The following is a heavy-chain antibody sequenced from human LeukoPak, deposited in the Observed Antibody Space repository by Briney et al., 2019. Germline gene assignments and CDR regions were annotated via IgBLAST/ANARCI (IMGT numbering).Heavy chain of an antibody. J-gene: IGHJ4*03. CDR3: AKRGVVIRVILVGFHKQAYYFDS. CDR2: ISDTGGTI. Sequence: AGGSLRLSCAVSGITLSNYGMSWVRQAPGKGLQWVAGISDTGGTITYADSVSGRFTISRDNAKNTLYPQMNSLRAEDTAVYFCAKRGVVIRVILVGFHKQAYYFDSWGHGALVTVSS. CDR1: GITLSNYG. V-gene: IGHV3-23*01. D-gene: IGHD3-22*01.